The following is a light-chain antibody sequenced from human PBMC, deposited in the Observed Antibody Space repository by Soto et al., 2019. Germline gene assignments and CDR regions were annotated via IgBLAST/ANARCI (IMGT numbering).Light chain of an antibody. Sequence: EIVLTQSPATLSLSPGERATLSCRASQSISNNLAWYQQKPGQAPRPVIYSAFTRATGIPARFSGSGSGTEFTLTISSLQSEDFAVYYCQQYNKWPPWTFGQGTRLEIK. CDR2: SAF. J-gene: IGKJ5*01. CDR3: QQYNKWPPWT. CDR1: QSISNN. V-gene: IGKV3-15*01.